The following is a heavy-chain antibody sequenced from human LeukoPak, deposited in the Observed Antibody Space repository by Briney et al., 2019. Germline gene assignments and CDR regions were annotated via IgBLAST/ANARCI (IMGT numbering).Heavy chain of an antibody. V-gene: IGHV3-23*01. D-gene: IGHD3-3*01. CDR2: ISGSGGST. J-gene: IGHJ3*02. CDR3: AKGKLLLSFWRGYNDAFDI. Sequence: GGSLRLSCEASGFTFSSYAMSWVRQAPGKGLEWVSSISGSGGSTYYPESVKGRFTISRDNSRNTLYLKMNSLRAEDTAVYYCAKGKLLLSFWRGYNDAFDIWGQGTMVTVSS. CDR1: GFTFSSYA.